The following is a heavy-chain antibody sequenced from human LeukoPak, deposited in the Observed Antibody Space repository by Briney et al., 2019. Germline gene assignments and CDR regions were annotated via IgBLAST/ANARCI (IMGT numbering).Heavy chain of an antibody. CDR3: ARSASGYDA. V-gene: IGHV3-74*01. Sequence: GESLRLSCAASGFPFSGYWMHWVRQAPGKGLVWVSRIGDDGAGTTYADSVKGRFTISRDNAKNTLYLQMNSLRVEDTAVYYCARSASGYDAWGQGTLVTVSS. CDR2: IGDDGAGT. D-gene: IGHD5-12*01. CDR1: GFPFSGYW. J-gene: IGHJ5*02.